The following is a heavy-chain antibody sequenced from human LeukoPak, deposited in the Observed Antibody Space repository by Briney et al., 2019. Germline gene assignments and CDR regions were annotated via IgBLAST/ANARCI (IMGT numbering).Heavy chain of an antibody. D-gene: IGHD6-19*01. CDR1: GFTFSSYE. J-gene: IGHJ4*02. V-gene: IGHV3-48*03. Sequence: GGFLRLSCAASGFTFSSYEMNWVRQAPGKGLEWVSYISSSGSTIYYADSVKGRFTISRDNAKNSLYLQMNSLRAEDTAVYYCATAVAGTGEDYWGQGTLVTVSS. CDR2: ISSSGSTI. CDR3: ATAVAGTGEDY.